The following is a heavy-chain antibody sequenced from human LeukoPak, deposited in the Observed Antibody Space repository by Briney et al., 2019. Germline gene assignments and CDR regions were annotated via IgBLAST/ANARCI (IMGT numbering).Heavy chain of an antibody. V-gene: IGHV4-4*02. CDR3: AKIPVLLWFGELLPLGMDV. D-gene: IGHD3-10*01. CDR2: IYHSGST. CDR1: GGSISSSNW. Sequence: SETLSLTCAVSGGSISSSNWWSWVRQPPGKGLEWIGEIYHSGSTNYNPSLKSRVTISVDKSKNQFSLKLSSVTAADTAVYYCAKIPVLLWFGELLPLGMDVWGQGTTVTVSS. J-gene: IGHJ6*02.